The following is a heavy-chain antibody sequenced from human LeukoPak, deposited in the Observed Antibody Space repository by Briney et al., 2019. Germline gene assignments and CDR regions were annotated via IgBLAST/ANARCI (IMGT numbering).Heavy chain of an antibody. J-gene: IGHJ4*02. CDR3: ARQTYYDFWSGYYIGGTSYYFDY. D-gene: IGHD3-3*01. Sequence: GGSLRLSCAASGFTFSSYSMNWVRQAPGKGLEWVSSISSSSSYIYYADSVKGRFTISRDNAKNSLYLQMNSLRAEDTAVYYCARQTYYDFWSGYYIGGTSYYFDYWGQGTLVTVSS. CDR2: ISSSSSYI. CDR1: GFTFSSYS. V-gene: IGHV3-21*01.